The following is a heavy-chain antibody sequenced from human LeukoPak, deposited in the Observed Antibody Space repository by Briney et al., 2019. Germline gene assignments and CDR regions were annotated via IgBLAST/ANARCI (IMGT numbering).Heavy chain of an antibody. V-gene: IGHV4-30-2*01. CDR3: ARDAYGSGSYFDY. CDR2: IYHSGST. CDR1: GGSISSGGYS. J-gene: IGHJ4*02. D-gene: IGHD3-10*01. Sequence: SETLSLTCAVSGGSISSGGYSWSWIRQPPGKGLEWIGYIYHSGSTYYNPPLKSRVTISVDRSKNQFSLKLSSVTAADTAVYYCARDAYGSGSYFDYWGQGTLVTVSS.